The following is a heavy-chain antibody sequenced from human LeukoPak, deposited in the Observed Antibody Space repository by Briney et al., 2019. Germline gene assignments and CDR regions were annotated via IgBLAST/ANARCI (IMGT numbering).Heavy chain of an antibody. CDR3: AREYSSSSEY. Sequence: SETLSLTCTVSGYSISSGYYWGWIRQPPGKGLEWIGSIYHSGSTYYNPSLKSRVTISVDMSKNQFSLKLSSVTAADTAVYYCAREYSSSSEYWGQGTLVTVSS. V-gene: IGHV4-38-2*02. CDR2: IYHSGST. J-gene: IGHJ4*02. CDR1: GYSISSGYY. D-gene: IGHD6-13*01.